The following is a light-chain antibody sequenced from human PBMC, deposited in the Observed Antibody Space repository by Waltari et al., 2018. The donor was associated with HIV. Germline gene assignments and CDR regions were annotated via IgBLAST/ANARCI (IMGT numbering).Light chain of an antibody. CDR3: AAWDDSLIGPV. CDR1: SPNIGSNT. CDR2: SNN. J-gene: IGLJ3*02. Sequence: QSVLTQPPSASGTPGQRVTISCSGSSPNIGSNTVNWYQQLPGTAPKLLIYSNNQRPSGVPDRLSGSKSGTSASLAISGLQSEDEANYYCAAWDDSLIGPVFGGGTKLTVL. V-gene: IGLV1-44*01.